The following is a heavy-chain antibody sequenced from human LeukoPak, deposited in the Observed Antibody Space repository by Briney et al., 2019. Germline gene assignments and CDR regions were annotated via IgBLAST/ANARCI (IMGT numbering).Heavy chain of an antibody. CDR3: TRDPRALDY. CDR2: ISYTGTI. V-gene: IGHV3-48*01. J-gene: IGHJ4*02. Sequence: GGSLRLSCAASGFTLSRYSMNWVRQAPGKGLEWVSYISYTGTIYYADSVKGRFTISRDNAKNSLYLHMNSLRAEDTAVYYCTRDPRALDYWGQGTLVTVSS. CDR1: GFTLSRYS.